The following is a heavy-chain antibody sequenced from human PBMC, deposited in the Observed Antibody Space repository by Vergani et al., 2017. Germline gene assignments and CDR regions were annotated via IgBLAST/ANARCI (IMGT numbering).Heavy chain of an antibody. CDR1: GFTVSSYS. Sequence: EVQLVESGGGLVQPGGSLRLSCAASGFTVSSYSMNWVRQAPGKGLEWVSYISSSSSAIYYADSVKGRFTISRDNARNSLYLQMYSLSAEDTAVYYCAREVGALVPRGFFQHWGQGTLVTVSS. J-gene: IGHJ1*01. CDR2: ISSSSSAI. V-gene: IGHV3-48*01. CDR3: AREVGALVPRGFFQH. D-gene: IGHD6-13*01.